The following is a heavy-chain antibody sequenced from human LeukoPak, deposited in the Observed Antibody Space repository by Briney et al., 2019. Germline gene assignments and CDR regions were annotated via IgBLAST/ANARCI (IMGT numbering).Heavy chain of an antibody. J-gene: IGHJ6*03. CDR2: ISGSGDST. D-gene: IGHD2-2*01. CDR3: AKGAYGCSSTSCYGYYYYYYMDV. Sequence: GGSLRLSCAASGFTFSSYAMSWVRQAPGKGLEWVSAISGSGDSTYYADSVKGRFTISRDNSKNTLYLQMNSLRAEDTAVYYCAKGAYGCSSTSCYGYYYYYYMDVWGKGTTVTVSS. CDR1: GFTFSSYA. V-gene: IGHV3-23*01.